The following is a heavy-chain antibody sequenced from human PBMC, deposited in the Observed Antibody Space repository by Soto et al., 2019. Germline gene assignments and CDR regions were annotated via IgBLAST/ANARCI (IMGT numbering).Heavy chain of an antibody. J-gene: IGHJ6*02. CDR3: VRSNTEGYYYYGMDV. Sequence: GTPVKVSSKDSGYTFTGYYIHWVRQAPGQGLEWMGWINPNTGGTNYAQKFQGWVTMTRDTSVSTAYMELSRLTSDDTAIYYCVRSNTEGYYYYGMDVWGQGTTVTVSS. V-gene: IGHV1-2*04. CDR1: GYTFTGYY. D-gene: IGHD5-18*01. CDR2: INPNTGGT.